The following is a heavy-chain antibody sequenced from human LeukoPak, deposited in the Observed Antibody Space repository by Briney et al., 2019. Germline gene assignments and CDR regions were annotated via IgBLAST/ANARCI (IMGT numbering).Heavy chain of an antibody. J-gene: IGHJ4*02. D-gene: IGHD3-10*01. CDR3: AKDGTRGTRFGKIPHYFDS. CDR1: GYTFTSYD. Sequence: ASVKVSCKASGYTFTSYDINWVRQATGQGLEWMGWMNPNSGNTGYAQKFQGRVTMTRNTSISTAYMELSSLRAEDTAVYYCAKDGTRGTRFGKIPHYFDSWGRGTLVTVSS. V-gene: IGHV1-8*01. CDR2: MNPNSGNT.